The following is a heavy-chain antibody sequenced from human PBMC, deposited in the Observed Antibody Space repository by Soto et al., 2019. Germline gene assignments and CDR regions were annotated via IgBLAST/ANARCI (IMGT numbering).Heavy chain of an antibody. CDR3: ARVKLGMTLWNNWFDP. D-gene: IGHD7-27*01. J-gene: IGHJ5*02. CDR1: GFTFSSYA. CDR2: ISYDGSNK. V-gene: IGHV3-30-3*01. Sequence: QVQLVESGGGVVQPGRSLRLSCAASGFTFSSYAMHWDRQAPGKGLEWVAVISYDGSNKYYADSVKGRFTISRDNSKNTLYLQMNSLRAEDTAVYYCARVKLGMTLWNNWFDPWGQGTLVTVSS.